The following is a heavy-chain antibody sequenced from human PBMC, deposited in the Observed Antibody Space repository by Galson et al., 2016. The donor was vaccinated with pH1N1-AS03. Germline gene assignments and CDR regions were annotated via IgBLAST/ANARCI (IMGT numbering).Heavy chain of an antibody. CDR3: AREMLTVTKSFDS. CDR2: INSNTGDT. J-gene: IGHJ4*02. V-gene: IGHV1-2*04. CDR1: GYTFTAYY. Sequence: SVKVSCKASGYTFTAYYIHWVRQAPGQGLEWVGCINSNTGDTDYAQKLEGLVTMTRDTSISTVYMELSRLRPDDSAEYYCAREMLTVTKSFDSWGQGTLVTVAS. D-gene: IGHD1-20*01.